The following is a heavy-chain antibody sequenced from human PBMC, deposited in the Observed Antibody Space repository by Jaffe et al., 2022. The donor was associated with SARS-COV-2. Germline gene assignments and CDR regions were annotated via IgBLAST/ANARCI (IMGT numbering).Heavy chain of an antibody. V-gene: IGHV3-23*01. J-gene: IGHJ6*02. D-gene: IGHD4-17*01. Sequence: EVQLLESGGGLVQPGGSLRLSCAASGFTFSSYAMSWVRQAPGKGLEWVSAISGSGGSTYYADSVKGRFTISRDNSKNTLYLQMNSLRAEDTAVYYCAKDKGRDYGDYWGYYGMDVWGQGTTVTVSS. CDR2: ISGSGGST. CDR3: AKDKGRDYGDYWGYYGMDV. CDR1: GFTFSSYA.